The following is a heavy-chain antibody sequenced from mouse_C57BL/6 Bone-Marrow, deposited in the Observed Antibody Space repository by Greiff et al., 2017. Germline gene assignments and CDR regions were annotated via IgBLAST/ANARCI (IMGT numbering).Heavy chain of an antibody. CDR2: ISSGGSYT. V-gene: IGHV5-6*01. Sequence: EVKLVESGGDLVKPGGSLKLSCAASGFTFSSYGMSLVRQTPDKRLEWVATISSGGSYTYYPDSVKGRFTISRDNAKNTLYLQMSSLKSEDTAMYYCARHGGLRPLDYWGQGTTLTVSS. CDR3: ARHGGLRPLDY. D-gene: IGHD2-4*01. J-gene: IGHJ2*01. CDR1: GFTFSSYG.